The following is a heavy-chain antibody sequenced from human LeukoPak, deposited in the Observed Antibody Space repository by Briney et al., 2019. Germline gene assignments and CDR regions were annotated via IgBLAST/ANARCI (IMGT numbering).Heavy chain of an antibody. D-gene: IGHD3-16*01. CDR2: IYYKGTT. CDR3: ARDLKLWGILGHLDP. Sequence: PSGTLSLTCSVSGAPITSYFWSWVRLSPGRGLEWIGHIYYKGTTDYNPSLKSRVRMSIDKSKSQVSLSLTSVTAADTAIYFCARDLKLWGILGHLDPWGPGTQVIVSS. J-gene: IGHJ5*02. CDR1: GAPITSYF. V-gene: IGHV4-59*01.